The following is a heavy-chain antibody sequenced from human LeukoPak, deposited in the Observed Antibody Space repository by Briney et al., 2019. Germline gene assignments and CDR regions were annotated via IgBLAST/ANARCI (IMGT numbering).Heavy chain of an antibody. D-gene: IGHD3-10*01. Sequence: SDTLSLTCSVSGGSISSYYWSWIRQPPGKGLEWIGYIYNSGRTNYNPALKSRVTISVDTSKNQFSLKLSSVTAADTAVYYGARGRRWFGDHERWFDPWGQGTLVTVSS. V-gene: IGHV4-59*12. J-gene: IGHJ5*02. CDR1: GGSISSYY. CDR3: ARGRRWFGDHERWFDP. CDR2: IYNSGRT.